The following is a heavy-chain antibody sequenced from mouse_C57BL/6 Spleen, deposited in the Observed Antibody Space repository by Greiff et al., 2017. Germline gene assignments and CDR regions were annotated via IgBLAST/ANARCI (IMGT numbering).Heavy chain of an antibody. CDR2: IDPSDSYT. Sequence: QVQLQQPGAELVMPGASVKLSCKASGYTFTSYWMHWVKQRPGQGLEWIGEIDPSDSYTNYNQKFKGKSTLTVDKSSSTAYMQLSSLTSEDSAVYYCARRPITPLFDAWGQGTTLTVSS. J-gene: IGHJ2*01. CDR1: GYTFTSYW. D-gene: IGHD1-1*01. CDR3: ARRPITPLFDA. V-gene: IGHV1-69*01.